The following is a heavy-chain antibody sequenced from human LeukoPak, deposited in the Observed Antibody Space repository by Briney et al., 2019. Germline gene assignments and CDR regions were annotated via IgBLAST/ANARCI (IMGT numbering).Heavy chain of an antibody. CDR2: INPNGGYT. CDR1: GYTFTSYY. J-gene: IGHJ4*02. CDR3: AGVFDF. V-gene: IGHV1-46*01. D-gene: IGHD2-8*01. Sequence: GASVKVSCKASGYTFTSYYMHWVRQAPGQGLEWMGIINPNGGYTSYAQKFQGRLTMTRDMSTSTVYMELSSLSAEDTAIYYCAGVFDFWGQGFLVTVSS.